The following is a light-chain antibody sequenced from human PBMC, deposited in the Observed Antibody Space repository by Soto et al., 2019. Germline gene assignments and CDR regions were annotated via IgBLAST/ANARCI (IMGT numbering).Light chain of an antibody. V-gene: IGKV1-39*01. CDR2: GAS. J-gene: IGKJ3*01. CDR1: QSIGSY. Sequence: DIQMTQSPSSLSASVGDRVTITCRASQSIGSYLNWYWQNPGTAPKLLIYGASSLHSGVPSRFSASGSGTDFTLTISSLQPEDFGTYFCQQSNSMRFTFGPGTKVDIK. CDR3: QQSNSMRFT.